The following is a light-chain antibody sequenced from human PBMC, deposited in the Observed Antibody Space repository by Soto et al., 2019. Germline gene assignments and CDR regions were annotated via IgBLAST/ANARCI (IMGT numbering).Light chain of an antibody. Sequence: EIVLTQSPATLSVSPGERATLSCRASQSVGRTLAWYQQKPGQSPTLLVYGASTRANGTPARFSGSGSGTEFTLTISSLQSEDVAVYYCQQYKQWPPYTFGQGTRVEIK. CDR2: GAS. V-gene: IGKV3-15*01. CDR3: QQYKQWPPYT. CDR1: QSVGRT. J-gene: IGKJ2*01.